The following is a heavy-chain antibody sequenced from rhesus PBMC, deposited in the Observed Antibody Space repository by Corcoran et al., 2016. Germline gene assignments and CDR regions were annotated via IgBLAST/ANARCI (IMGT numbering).Heavy chain of an antibody. Sequence: QVQLQESGPGLVKPSETLSLTCAVSGGSISDSYYWNWIRQPPGKGLEWIGNIYGSSGSTNYNHSLKSRVTISKDTAKNQLSRKLSSVTAADTAVYYCARDQYEGDFDYWGQGVLVTVSS. CDR2: IYGSSGST. J-gene: IGHJ4*01. CDR1: GGSISDSYY. D-gene: IGHD5-42*01. V-gene: IGHV4S7*01. CDR3: ARDQYEGDFDY.